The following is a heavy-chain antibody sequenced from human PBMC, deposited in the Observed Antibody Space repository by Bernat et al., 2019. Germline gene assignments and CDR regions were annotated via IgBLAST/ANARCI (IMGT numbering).Heavy chain of an antibody. CDR2: ISSSSSAM. CDR3: ARIRGASNYDG. V-gene: IGHV3-48*02. J-gene: IGHJ4*02. CDR1: GFTFSDYS. Sequence: EVQLVESGGGLVQPGWSLRLSCAASGFTFSDYSMNWVRMVPGKGLEWVSYISSSSSAMYYADSVKGRITISRDNAKNSLYLHMNSLRDEDTAVYYCARIRGASNYDGWGQGTLVTVSS. D-gene: IGHD4-11*01.